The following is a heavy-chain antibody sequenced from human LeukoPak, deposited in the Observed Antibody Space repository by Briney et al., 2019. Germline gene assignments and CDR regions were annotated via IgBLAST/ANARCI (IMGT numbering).Heavy chain of an antibody. CDR3: AREKYGDYVHAFDI. CDR1: GFTFSSYW. Sequence: GGSLRLSCAASGFTFSSYWMTWVRQAPGKGLEWVSSISSSSSYIYYADSVKGRFTISRDNAKNSLYLQMNSLRAEDTAVYYCAREKYGDYVHAFDIWGQGTMVTVSS. D-gene: IGHD4-17*01. J-gene: IGHJ3*02. CDR2: ISSSSSYI. V-gene: IGHV3-21*01.